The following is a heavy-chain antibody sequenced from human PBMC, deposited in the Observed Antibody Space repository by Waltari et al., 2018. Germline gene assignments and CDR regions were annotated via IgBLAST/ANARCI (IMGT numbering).Heavy chain of an antibody. J-gene: IGHJ2*01. D-gene: IGHD3-10*01. CDR3: ARRVYDSGSYLRYFEL. CDR2: MSYSGST. Sequence: QLQLQESGPELVKPSETLSLTCTVSGGSISSDRFYWAWFRQSPGKGLEWFGSMSYSGSTYYNPSLKSRVTISVDMSKNQFSLNLIFVTAADTAVYYCARRVYDSGSYLRYFELWGRGTLVTVSS. CDR1: GGSISSDRFY. V-gene: IGHV4-39*07.